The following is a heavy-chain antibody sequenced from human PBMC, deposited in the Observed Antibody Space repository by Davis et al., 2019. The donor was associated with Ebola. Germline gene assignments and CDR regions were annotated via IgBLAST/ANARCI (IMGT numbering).Heavy chain of an antibody. CDR1: GFTFSNYW. CDR2: IKQDGSEK. Sequence: GGSLRLSCVASGFTFSNYWMSWVRQAPGKGLEWVANIKQDGSEKYYVDSVKGRFTTSRDNAKNSLYLQMNSLRAEDTAVYFCARGTELYCGTTSCSPFDYWGQGTLVTVSS. D-gene: IGHD2-2*01. CDR3: ARGTELYCGTTSCSPFDY. J-gene: IGHJ4*02. V-gene: IGHV3-7*03.